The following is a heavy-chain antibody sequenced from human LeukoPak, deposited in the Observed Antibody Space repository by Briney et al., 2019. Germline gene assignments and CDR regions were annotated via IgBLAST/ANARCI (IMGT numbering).Heavy chain of an antibody. CDR3: AKERVDRRGYSYGYGY. CDR1: GFTFDDYA. CDR2: VSWNNSSI. J-gene: IGHJ4*02. D-gene: IGHD5-18*01. Sequence: GGSLRLSCAASGFTFDDYAMHWVRQAPGKGLEWVSGVSWNNSSIGYADSVKGRFTISRDNAKNSLYLQMNSLRAEDTALYYCAKERVDRRGYSYGYGYWGQGTLVTVSS. V-gene: IGHV3-9*01.